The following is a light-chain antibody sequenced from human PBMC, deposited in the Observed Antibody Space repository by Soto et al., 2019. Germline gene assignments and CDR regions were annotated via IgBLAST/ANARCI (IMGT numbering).Light chain of an antibody. CDR3: SSYTSSSTLV. J-gene: IGLJ1*01. CDR1: SCDVGDYNY. CDR2: EVS. V-gene: IGLV2-14*01. Sequence: QSALTQCASVSGSSGQSHTISCSGTSCDVGDYNYVSWYQQHPGKAPKLMIYEVSNRPSGVSNRYSGSKSGNTASLTISGLQAEDEADYYCSSYTSSSTLVFGTGTKVTVL.